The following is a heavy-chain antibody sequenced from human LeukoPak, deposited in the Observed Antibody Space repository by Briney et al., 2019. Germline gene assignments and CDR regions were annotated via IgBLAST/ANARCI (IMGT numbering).Heavy chain of an antibody. CDR3: ARGYYDSSGYPKFDY. V-gene: IGHV4-4*07. J-gene: IGHJ4*02. D-gene: IGHD3-22*01. CDR1: GGSISSYY. Sequence: SETLSLTCTVSGGSISSYYWSWIRQPAGKGLEWIGRIYISGSTNYNPSLKSRVTMSVDTSKNQFSLKLSSVTAADTAVYYCARGYYDSSGYPKFDYWGQGTLVTVSS. CDR2: IYISGST.